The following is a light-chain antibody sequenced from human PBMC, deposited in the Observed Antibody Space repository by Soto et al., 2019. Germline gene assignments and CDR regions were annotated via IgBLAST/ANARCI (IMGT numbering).Light chain of an antibody. CDR3: QQYYSTPPAT. CDR2: WAS. CDR1: QSVLYSSNNKNY. Sequence: DIVMTQSPDSLAVSLGERATINCKSSQSVLYSSNNKNYLAWYQQKPGQPPKLLIYWASTRESGVPDRFSGSGSGTDFTLPISSLQAEDVAVYYCQQYYSTPPATFGGGTKVEIK. J-gene: IGKJ4*01. V-gene: IGKV4-1*01.